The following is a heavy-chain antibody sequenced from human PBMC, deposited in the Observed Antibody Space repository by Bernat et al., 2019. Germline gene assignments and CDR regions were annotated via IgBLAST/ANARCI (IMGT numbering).Heavy chain of an antibody. D-gene: IGHD2-8*02. CDR1: GFTFSSYA. J-gene: IGHJ4*02. CDR3: ALTLYWSLYYFDY. Sequence: QVQLVESGGGVVQPGRSLRLSCAASGFTFSSYAMHWVRQAPGKGLEWVAVISYDGSNKYYADSVKGRFTISRDNSKNTLYLQMNSLRAEDTAVYYCALTLYWSLYYFDYWGQGTLVTVSS. CDR2: ISYDGSNK. V-gene: IGHV3-30-3*01.